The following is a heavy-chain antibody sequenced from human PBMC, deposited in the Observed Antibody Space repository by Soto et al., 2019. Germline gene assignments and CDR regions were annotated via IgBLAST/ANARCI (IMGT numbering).Heavy chain of an antibody. CDR1: GFTFSVYA. J-gene: IGHJ6*02. CDR3: ASLGVGDWANYYYYYGMDV. CDR2: VTANGGST. V-gene: IGHV3-23*01. Sequence: PVGSLRLSCAATGFTFSVYAMTWVRQAPGKGLEWVSAVTANGGSTYSADSVKGRFTISRDNSKNTLFLQMKSLRAEDTAVYYCASLGVGDWANYYYYYGMDVWGQGTTVTVSS. D-gene: IGHD2-21*02.